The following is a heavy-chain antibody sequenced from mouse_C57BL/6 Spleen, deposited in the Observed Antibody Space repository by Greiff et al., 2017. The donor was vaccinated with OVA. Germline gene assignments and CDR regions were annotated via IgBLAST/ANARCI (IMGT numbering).Heavy chain of an antibody. Sequence: EVKLVESGGGLVKPGGSLKLSCAASGFTFSSYAMSWVRQTPEKRLEWVATISDGGSYTYYPDNVKGRFTLSRDNAKNNLYLQMSHLKSEDTAMYYCARDGSSWYFDVWGTGTTVTVSS. CDR3: ARDGSSWYFDV. D-gene: IGHD1-1*01. CDR2: ISDGGSYT. J-gene: IGHJ1*03. CDR1: GFTFSSYA. V-gene: IGHV5-4*01.